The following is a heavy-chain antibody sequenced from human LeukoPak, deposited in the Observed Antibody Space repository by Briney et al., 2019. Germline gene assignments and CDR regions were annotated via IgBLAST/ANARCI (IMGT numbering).Heavy chain of an antibody. Sequence: QAGGSLRLSCAASGFTFSSYAMSWVRQDPGKGLVWVSRIKSDGSSTNYADSVKGRFTISRDNAKNTLYLQMNSLRAEDTAVYYCARVGMISYSFDYWGQGTLVTVSS. V-gene: IGHV3-74*01. CDR2: IKSDGSST. CDR3: ARVGMISYSFDY. CDR1: GFTFSSYA. J-gene: IGHJ4*02. D-gene: IGHD2-21*01.